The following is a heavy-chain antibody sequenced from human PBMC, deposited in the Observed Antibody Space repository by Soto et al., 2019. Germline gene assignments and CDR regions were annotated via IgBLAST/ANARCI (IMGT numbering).Heavy chain of an antibody. CDR3: AHRQGDNGYDQFDS. CDR2: IYWDDGK. Sequence: QITLKESGPTLVKPTQTLTLTCTFSGFSLTTRGVAVGWIRQPPGKALECLALIYWDDGKLYSPSLRSRLTITKDTSKNLVVLIMTNVDPVDTATYYCAHRQGDNGYDQFDSWGQGTLVTVSS. J-gene: IGHJ4*02. CDR1: GFSLTTRGVA. D-gene: IGHD5-12*01. V-gene: IGHV2-5*02.